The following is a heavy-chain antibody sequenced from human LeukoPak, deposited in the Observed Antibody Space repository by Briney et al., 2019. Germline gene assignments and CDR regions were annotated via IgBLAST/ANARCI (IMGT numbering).Heavy chain of an antibody. Sequence: VASVKVSCKVSGYTFTNFGSTWVRQAPGQGLEWMGWISVYKGDTNYAQILQGRVTMTTDTSTSTAYMELRSLRSDDTAVYYCARAGGWARGGYKADAFDIWGQGTMVTVSS. CDR3: ARAGGWARGGYKADAFDI. CDR1: GYTFTNFG. V-gene: IGHV1-18*01. D-gene: IGHD5-24*01. J-gene: IGHJ3*02. CDR2: ISVYKGDT.